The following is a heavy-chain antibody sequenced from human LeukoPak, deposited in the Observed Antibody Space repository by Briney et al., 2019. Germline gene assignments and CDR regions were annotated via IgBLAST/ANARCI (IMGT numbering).Heavy chain of an antibody. D-gene: IGHD6-19*01. CDR1: GGSISSSRYY. Sequence: SETLSLTCTVSGGSISSSRYYWGWIRQPPGKGLEWIGSIYYSGSTYYNPSLKSRVTISVDTSKNQFSLKLSSVTAADTAVYYCARRGSGWASYFQHWSQGTLVTVSS. V-gene: IGHV4-39*01. CDR2: IYYSGST. CDR3: ARRGSGWASYFQH. J-gene: IGHJ1*01.